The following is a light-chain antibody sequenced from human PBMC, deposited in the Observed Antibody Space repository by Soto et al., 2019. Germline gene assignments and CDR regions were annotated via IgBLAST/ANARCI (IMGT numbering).Light chain of an antibody. Sequence: EKVMTQSPATLSLSPGERATLSCRASQSVTTTVAWYQQKPGQAPRLLIYGASTRATGVPARFSGSGSGTDFTLTITSLQSEDFGVYYCQQYNDWPKTFGQGTRVEIK. J-gene: IGKJ1*01. V-gene: IGKV3-15*01. CDR1: QSVTTT. CDR3: QQYNDWPKT. CDR2: GAS.